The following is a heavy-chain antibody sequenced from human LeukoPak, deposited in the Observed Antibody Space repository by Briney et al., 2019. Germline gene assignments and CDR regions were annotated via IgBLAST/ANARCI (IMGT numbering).Heavy chain of an antibody. D-gene: IGHD5-18*01. J-gene: IGHJ4*02. V-gene: IGHV3-48*02. CDR2: ITYNSGTV. Sequence: PGGSLRLSCAASGFTFRSYAMQWVRQAPGKGLEWVSYITYNSGTVFYAASVKGRFTISRDKAKDTRYLQMSSLRDEDTVVYYCARDSGYSYAEDYWGEGTLGTVSS. CDR3: ARDSGYSYAEDY. CDR1: GFTFRSYA.